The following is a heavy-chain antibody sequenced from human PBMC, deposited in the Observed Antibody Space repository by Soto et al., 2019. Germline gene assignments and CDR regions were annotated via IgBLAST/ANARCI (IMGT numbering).Heavy chain of an antibody. Sequence: SGPTLVNPTQTLTLTCTFSGFSLSTRGVGVGWIRQPPGKALEWLALLYWDDDERYSPSLMSRLTITKDTSINQVFLTMTNVDPVDTATYYCAHRPRGFTYFFDYWGQGTLVTVSS. CDR3: AHRPRGFTYFFDY. V-gene: IGHV2-5*02. CDR1: GFSLSTRGVG. J-gene: IGHJ4*02. CDR2: LYWDDDE.